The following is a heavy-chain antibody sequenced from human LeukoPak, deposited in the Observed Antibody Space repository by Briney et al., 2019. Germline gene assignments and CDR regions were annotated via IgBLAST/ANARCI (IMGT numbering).Heavy chain of an antibody. D-gene: IGHD3-10*01. V-gene: IGHV1-18*01. CDR3: ARDPMVRRVHAYFDY. CDR1: GYTFTSYG. CDR2: ISAYNGNT. Sequence: ASVKVSCKASGYTFTSYGISWVRQAPGQGLEWMGWISAYNGNTNYAQKLQGRVTMTTDTSTSTAYMELRSLRSDDTAVYYCARDPMVRRVHAYFDYWGQGTLVTVSS. J-gene: IGHJ4*02.